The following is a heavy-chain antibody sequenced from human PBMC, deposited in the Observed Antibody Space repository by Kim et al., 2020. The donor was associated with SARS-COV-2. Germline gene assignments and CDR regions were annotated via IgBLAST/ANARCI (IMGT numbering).Heavy chain of an antibody. CDR1: GFTFSTYA. D-gene: IGHD4-17*01. CDR3: AKTLTTETTFADY. V-gene: IGHV3-30*18. J-gene: IGHJ4*02. CDR2: ISHDERNK. Sequence: GGSLRLSCVTSGFTFSTYAMHWVRQAPGKGLEWVAVISHDERNKYYLDSVKGRFTISRDNSKNTLYLQMNSLRAEETAVYYCAKTLTTETTFADYWGQGT.